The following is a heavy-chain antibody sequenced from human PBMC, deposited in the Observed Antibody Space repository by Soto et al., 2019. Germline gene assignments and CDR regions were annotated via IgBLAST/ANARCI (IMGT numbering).Heavy chain of an antibody. CDR2: FTRSGNM. D-gene: IGHD3-10*01. J-gene: IGHJ4*02. CDR3: AREFAPGSPNYDY. CDR1: GFTFSNYA. V-gene: IGHV3-23*01. Sequence: EVQLLESAGGLEQPGGSLRLSCAASGFTFSNYAMSWVRQAPGKGLEWVSTFTRSGNMYYADSVKGRFTISRDNSKNTLYLQMDSLRAEDTAVYYCAREFAPGSPNYDYWGLGTLVTVSS.